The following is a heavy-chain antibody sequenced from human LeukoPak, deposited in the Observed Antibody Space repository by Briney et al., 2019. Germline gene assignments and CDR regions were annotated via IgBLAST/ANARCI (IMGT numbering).Heavy chain of an antibody. CDR2: IVVGSGNT. CDR3: AARDGYNRINWEI. D-gene: IGHD5-24*01. Sequence: SVKVSCKASGFTFTSSAMQWARQARGQRLEWIGWIVVGSGNTNYAQKFQERVTITRGMSTSTAYMELSSLRSEDTAVYYCAARDGYNRINWEIWGQGTLVTVSS. CDR1: GFTFTSSA. J-gene: IGHJ4*02. V-gene: IGHV1-58*02.